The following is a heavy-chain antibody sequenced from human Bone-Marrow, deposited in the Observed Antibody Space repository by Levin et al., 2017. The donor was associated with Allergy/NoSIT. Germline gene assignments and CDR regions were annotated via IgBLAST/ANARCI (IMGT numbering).Heavy chain of an antibody. J-gene: IGHJ4*02. Sequence: SQTLSLTCTVSGGSVSSGSHFWSWIRLPPGKTLEWIGYIYYTGSTDYNPSFKSRVTISVDTSKNYFSLNLTSVTAADTAIYYCAREAYSDGYMFDSWGQGILVTVSS. CDR1: GGSVSSGSHF. CDR2: IYYTGST. CDR3: AREAYSDGYMFDS. V-gene: IGHV4-61*03. D-gene: IGHD2-21*01.